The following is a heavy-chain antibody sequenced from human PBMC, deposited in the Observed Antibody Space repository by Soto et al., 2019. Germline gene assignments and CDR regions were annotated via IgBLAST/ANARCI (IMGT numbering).Heavy chain of an antibody. CDR3: ARDSYVLRYFDWLPHDAFDI. Sequence: AGGSLRLSCAASGFTFSSYSMNWVRQAPGKGLEWVSSISSSSSYIYYADSVKGRFTISRDNAKNSLYLQMNSLRAEDTAVYYCARDSYVLRYFDWLPHDAFDIWGQGTMVTVSS. CDR2: ISSSSSYI. CDR1: GFTFSSYS. V-gene: IGHV3-21*01. D-gene: IGHD3-9*01. J-gene: IGHJ3*02.